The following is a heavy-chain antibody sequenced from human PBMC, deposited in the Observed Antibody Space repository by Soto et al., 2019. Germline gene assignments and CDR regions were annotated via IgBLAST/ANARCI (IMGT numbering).Heavy chain of an antibody. CDR3: TRLTTLVRGVNDDPFDI. CDR1: GYTFINYN. CDR2: INPNGGRT. Sequence: ASVKVSCKASGYTFINYNMHWVRQAPGQGLEWVGVINPNGGRTSYAQKFQGRVTMTRDTSTSTVYMQLSSLRSADTAVYYCTRLTTLVRGVNDDPFDILGQGTMVTVSS. V-gene: IGHV1-46*03. J-gene: IGHJ3*02. D-gene: IGHD3-10*01.